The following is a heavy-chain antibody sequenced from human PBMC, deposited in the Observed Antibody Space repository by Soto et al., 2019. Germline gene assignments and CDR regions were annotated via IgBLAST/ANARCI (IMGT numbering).Heavy chain of an antibody. V-gene: IGHV1-8*01. J-gene: IGHJ4*02. D-gene: IGHD2-2*01. CDR2: MNPHSGNA. CDR3: VRGEGYCSSASCYDY. Sequence: ASVKVSCKAAGYTFTNYDINWVRQATGQGLEWMGWMNPHSGNAGHSQKFQGRVTMTRDNSITTAYMELSNLRSDDTAIYYCVRGEGYCSSASCYDYWGQGALVTVSS. CDR1: GYTFTNYD.